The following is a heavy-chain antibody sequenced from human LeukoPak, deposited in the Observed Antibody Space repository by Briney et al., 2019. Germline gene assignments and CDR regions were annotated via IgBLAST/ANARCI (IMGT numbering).Heavy chain of an antibody. CDR3: AKAGRGGAITMVRGVKGDYYYMDV. J-gene: IGHJ6*03. V-gene: IGHV3-23*01. CDR1: GFIFSSYG. Sequence: GGTLRLSCGASGFIFSSYGMSWVRQAPGKGLEWVSAISGSGGRTYYADSVKGRFTISRDNSKNTLYPQMNSLRAEDTAVYYCAKAGRGGAITMVRGVKGDYYYMDVWGKGTTVSISS. CDR2: ISGSGGRT. D-gene: IGHD3-10*01.